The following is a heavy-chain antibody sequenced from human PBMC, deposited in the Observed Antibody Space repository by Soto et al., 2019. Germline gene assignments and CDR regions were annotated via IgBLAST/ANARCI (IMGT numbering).Heavy chain of an antibody. CDR1: GYTFTGYY. Sequence: ASVKVSCKASGYTFTGYYMHWVRQAPGQGLEWMGWINPNSGGTNYAQKFQGRVTMTRDTSISTAYMELSRLRSDDTAVYYCARVPLPYDSSGYFVDYWGQGTLVTVSS. V-gene: IGHV1-2*02. D-gene: IGHD3-22*01. CDR3: ARVPLPYDSSGYFVDY. CDR2: INPNSGGT. J-gene: IGHJ4*02.